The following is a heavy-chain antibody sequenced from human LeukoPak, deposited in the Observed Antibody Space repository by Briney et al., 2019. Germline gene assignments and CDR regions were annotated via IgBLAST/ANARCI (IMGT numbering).Heavy chain of an antibody. V-gene: IGHV2-5*02. D-gene: IGHD1-1*01. CDR2: IYWDDDK. Sequence: SGPTLVKPTQTLTLTCTFSGFSLTTRGVSVGWIRQPPGKALEWLALIYWDDDKRYSPSLKNRLTITKDTSKSQVVLRMTNMDPVDTTTYYCTNSGKHNYNDFWGQGAVVTVSS. J-gene: IGHJ4*02. CDR1: GFSLTTRGVS. CDR3: TNSGKHNYNDF.